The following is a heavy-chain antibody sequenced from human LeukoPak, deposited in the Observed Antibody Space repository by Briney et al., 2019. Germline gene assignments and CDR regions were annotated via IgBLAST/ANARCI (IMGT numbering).Heavy chain of an antibody. CDR2: IIPIFGTA. J-gene: IGHJ4*02. CDR1: GGTFSSYA. Sequence: SVKVSCKASGGTFSSYAISWVRQAPGQGLEWMGGIIPIFGTANYAQKFQGRVTITTDESTSTAYMELSSLRSEDTAVYYCARETSGGITGTTLGYWGQGTLVTVSS. CDR3: ARETSGGITGTTLGY. D-gene: IGHD1-14*01. V-gene: IGHV1-69*05.